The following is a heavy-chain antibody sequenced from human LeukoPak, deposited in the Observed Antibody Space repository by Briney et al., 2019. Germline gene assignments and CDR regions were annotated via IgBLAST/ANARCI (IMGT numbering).Heavy chain of an antibody. V-gene: IGHV1-2*02. J-gene: IGHJ4*02. Sequence: ASVKVSCKASGYTFTGYYMHWVRQAPGQGLEWMGWINPNSGGTNYAQKFQGRVTMTRDTSISTAYMELSRLRSDDTAVYYCARVISPNYYDSSGYEYWGQGTLVTVSS. CDR2: INPNSGGT. CDR3: ARVISPNYYDSSGYEY. CDR1: GYTFTGYY. D-gene: IGHD3-22*01.